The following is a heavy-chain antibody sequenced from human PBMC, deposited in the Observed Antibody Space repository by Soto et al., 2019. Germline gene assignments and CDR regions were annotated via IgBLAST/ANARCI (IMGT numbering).Heavy chain of an antibody. Sequence: QVQLQESGPGLVKPSGTLSLTCAVSGGSISSSNWWSWVRQPPGKGLEWIGVIYHSGSTNYNPSLKSRLTISVDKSKNQFSLKLSSVTAADTAVYYCARVLGNDAFDIWGQGTMVTVSS. CDR3: ARVLGNDAFDI. CDR1: GGSISSSNW. D-gene: IGHD3-3*02. J-gene: IGHJ3*02. V-gene: IGHV4-4*02. CDR2: IYHSGST.